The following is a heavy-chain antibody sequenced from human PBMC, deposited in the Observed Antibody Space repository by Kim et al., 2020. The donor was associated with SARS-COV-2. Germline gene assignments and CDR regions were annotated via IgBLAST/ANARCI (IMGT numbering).Heavy chain of an antibody. CDR3: ARDRRGFNPYYGMDV. D-gene: IGHD3-10*01. Sequence: AGSVEGRFTISRDTSKGTLYLQMNSLRAEDTAVYYCARDRRGFNPYYGMDVWGQGTTVIVSS. J-gene: IGHJ6*02. V-gene: IGHV3-23*01.